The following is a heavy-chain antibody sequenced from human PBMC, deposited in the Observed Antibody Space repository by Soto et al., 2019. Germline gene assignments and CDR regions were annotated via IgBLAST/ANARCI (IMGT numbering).Heavy chain of an antibody. CDR2: IYSGGST. J-gene: IGHJ4*02. CDR3: AREYCSGGSCYIDY. V-gene: IGHV3-53*04. Sequence: EVQLVESGGGLVQPGGSLRLSCAASGFTVSSNYMSWVRQAPGKGLEWVSVIYSGGSTYYADSVKGRFTISRHNTKNTLYLQMNSLRAEDTAVYYCAREYCSGGSCYIDYWGQGTLVTVSS. CDR1: GFTVSSNY. D-gene: IGHD2-15*01.